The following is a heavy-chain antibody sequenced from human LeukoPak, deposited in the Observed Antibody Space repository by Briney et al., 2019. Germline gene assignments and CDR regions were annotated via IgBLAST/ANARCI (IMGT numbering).Heavy chain of an antibody. CDR2: IKQDGSVK. J-gene: IGHJ4*02. D-gene: IGHD3-10*01. V-gene: IGHV3-7*03. CDR1: GFTFSGYW. Sequence: GGSLRLSCAASGFTFSGYWMHWVRQAPGKGLEWVANIKQDGSVKYYVDSVKGRFTISRDNAKNSLFLQMNSLRAEDTAVYYCARGLMVRGAYAPPFFDYWGQGTLVTVSS. CDR3: ARGLMVRGAYAPPFFDY.